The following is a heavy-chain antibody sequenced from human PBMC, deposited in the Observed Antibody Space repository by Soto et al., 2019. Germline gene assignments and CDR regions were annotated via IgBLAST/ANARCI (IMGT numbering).Heavy chain of an antibody. V-gene: IGHV3-30*18. CDR3: PNHLFKPSSRPAD. CDR1: GFNFSTYG. J-gene: IGHJ4*02. Sequence: HVQLVESGGGVVQPGRSLRLSCAVSGFNFSTYGMHWVRQAPGKGLEWVAVISYDGSHKAFADSVKGRIAISRDNSKNTLFLQMHSLREEDVALPYCPNHLFKPSSRPADWGQGTLVTVSS. D-gene: IGHD6-13*01. CDR2: ISYDGSHK.